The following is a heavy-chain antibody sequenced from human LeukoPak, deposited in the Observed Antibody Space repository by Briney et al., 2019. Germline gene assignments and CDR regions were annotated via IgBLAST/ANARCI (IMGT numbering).Heavy chain of an antibody. CDR1: GFSFRTSW. D-gene: IGHD3-22*01. CDR2: IQYDGSNE. V-gene: IGHV3-30*02. CDR3: ARDFNYYESSGEPV. Sequence: QTGGSLRLSCGASGFSFRTSWLNWVRQAPGKGLEWVAYIQYDGSNEQYAHSVKGRFRISRDSSKNILYLQMNSLRAEDTALYYCARDFNYYESSGEPVWGRGSLVIVSS. J-gene: IGHJ4*02.